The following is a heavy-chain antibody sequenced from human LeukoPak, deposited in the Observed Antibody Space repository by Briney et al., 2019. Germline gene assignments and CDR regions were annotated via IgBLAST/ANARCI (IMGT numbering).Heavy chain of an antibody. CDR3: ARDRWFGIMDSNLYYFDY. CDR2: ISGYNDNT. CDR1: GYTFTSNG. J-gene: IGHJ4*02. V-gene: IGHV1-18*01. D-gene: IGHD4-11*01. Sequence: ASVKVSCKASGYTFTSNGISWVRQAPGQGLEWMGWISGYNDNTNYAQKFQGRVTLTTDTSTTTAYMELRSLRSDDTAVYYCARDRWFGIMDSNLYYFDYWGQGTLVTVSS.